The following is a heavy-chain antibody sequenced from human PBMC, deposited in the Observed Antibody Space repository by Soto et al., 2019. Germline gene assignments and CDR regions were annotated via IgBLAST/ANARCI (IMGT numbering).Heavy chain of an antibody. V-gene: IGHV3-23*01. CDR3: AKSLPLAVAGPWGFDY. Sequence: GGSLRLSCAASGFTFSSYAMSWVRQAPGKGLEWVSAISGSGGSTYYADSVKGRFTISRDNSKNTLYLQRNSLRAEDTAVYDCAKSLPLAVAGPWGFDYWGQGTLVTVSS. D-gene: IGHD6-19*01. CDR2: ISGSGGST. J-gene: IGHJ4*02. CDR1: GFTFSSYA.